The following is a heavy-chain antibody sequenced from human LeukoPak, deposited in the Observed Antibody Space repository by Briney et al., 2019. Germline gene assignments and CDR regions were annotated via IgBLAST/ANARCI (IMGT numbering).Heavy chain of an antibody. CDR3: ARRSYGSASPLRMDV. CDR2: IYYLGGT. CDR1: GGSISGYY. J-gene: IGHJ6*02. Sequence: SETLSLTCTVSGGSISGYYWTWIRQPPGKGLERIGYIYYLGGTNHNPSLKSRVTISLDTSKNQFSLKLSSVTAADTAVYYCARRSYGSASPLRMDVWGQGTTVTVSS. V-gene: IGHV4-59*08. D-gene: IGHD3-10*01.